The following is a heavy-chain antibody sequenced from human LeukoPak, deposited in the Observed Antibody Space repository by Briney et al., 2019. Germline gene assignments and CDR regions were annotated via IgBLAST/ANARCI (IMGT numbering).Heavy chain of an antibody. V-gene: IGHV3-49*03. D-gene: IGHD6-13*01. J-gene: IGHJ4*02. CDR2: IRSRAYGGTT. CDR3: ARDFSSNWYGTTDY. Sequence: GGSLRLSCTASGFTFGDYAMSWFRQAPGKGLEWVGFIRSRAYGGTTEYAASVSGRFTVSRDDSKSIAYLQMNSLKTDDTAVYYCARDFSSNWYGTTDYWGQGTLVTVSS. CDR1: GFTFGDYA.